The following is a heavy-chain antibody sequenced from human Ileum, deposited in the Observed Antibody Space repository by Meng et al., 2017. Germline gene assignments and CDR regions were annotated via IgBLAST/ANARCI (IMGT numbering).Heavy chain of an antibody. D-gene: IGHD3-22*01. V-gene: IGHV3-15*01. CDR2: IKSNSAGGTT. J-gene: IGHJ4*02. CDR3: VSTFHSYSSGKY. Sequence: GESLKISCAASGFTFSTVWMSWVRQAPGKGLEWVGRIKSNSAGGTTDYAAPVNGRFTISRDDSENTLYLQMNSMKAEDTAVYYCVSTFHSYSSGKYWGQGTLVTVSS. CDR1: GFTFSTVW.